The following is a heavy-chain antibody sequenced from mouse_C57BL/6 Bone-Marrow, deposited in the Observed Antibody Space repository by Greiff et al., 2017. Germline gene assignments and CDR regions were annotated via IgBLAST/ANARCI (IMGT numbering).Heavy chain of an antibody. J-gene: IGHJ1*03. CDR2: ISSGGDYI. Sequence: EVKLMESGEGLVKPGGSLKLSCAASGFTFSSYAMSWVRQTPEKRLEWVAYISSGGDYIYYADTVKGRFTISRDNARNTLYLQMSSLKSEDTAMYYCTRVSANSGYFDVWGTGTTVTVSS. CDR1: GFTFSSYA. V-gene: IGHV5-9-1*02. CDR3: TRVSANSGYFDV. D-gene: IGHD3-3*01.